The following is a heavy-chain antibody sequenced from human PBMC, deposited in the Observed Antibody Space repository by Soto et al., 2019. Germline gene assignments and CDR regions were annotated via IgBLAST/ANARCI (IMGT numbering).Heavy chain of an antibody. CDR2: IKSKANSYST. D-gene: IGHD6-19*01. Sequence: EVQLVESGGGLVQPGGSLKLSCAASGFTSSGSAMHWVRQASGKGLEWVGRIKSKANSYSTAYAASVTGSFTISRDDSKNTAYLQMTSLKTEDTAVYYWTRHAYSSGWNCDLWGRGTLVTVSS. CDR1: GFTSSGSA. J-gene: IGHJ2*01. CDR3: TRHAYSSGWNCDL. V-gene: IGHV3-73*01.